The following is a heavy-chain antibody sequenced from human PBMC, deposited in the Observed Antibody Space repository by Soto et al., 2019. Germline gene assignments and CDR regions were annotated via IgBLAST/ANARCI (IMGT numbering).Heavy chain of an antibody. V-gene: IGHV3-11*01. Sequence: QGQLVESGGGLIKPGGCLRLSWAASGFTFSDYDMSLIRQAPGKWPEWVSYISSSGTIIYYADFVMSRFTVFRDNAKNTPYLQMNSLRVWEQDVYYCATGSPGNSFYIDSWCRGTQITVSS. CDR2: ISSSGTII. CDR3: ATGSPGNSFYIDS. J-gene: IGHJ4*02. CDR1: GFTFSDYD. D-gene: IGHD3-10*01.